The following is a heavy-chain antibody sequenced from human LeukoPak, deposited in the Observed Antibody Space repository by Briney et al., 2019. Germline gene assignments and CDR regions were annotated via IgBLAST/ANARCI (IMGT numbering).Heavy chain of an antibody. V-gene: IGHV4-39*03. CDR2: VDHTGIT. CDR3: YCEGK. Sequence: SETLSLTCTVSGGSISSSGYYWGWIRQPPGKGLEWIGSVDHTGITSHSPSLKSRVSISVDTSKNQFSLKLSSVTAADTAVYYCYCEGKWGQGTLVTVSS. D-gene: IGHD1-26*01. J-gene: IGHJ4*02. CDR1: GGSISSSGYY.